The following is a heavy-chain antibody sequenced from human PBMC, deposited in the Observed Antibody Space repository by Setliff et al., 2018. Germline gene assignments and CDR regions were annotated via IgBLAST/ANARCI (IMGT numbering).Heavy chain of an antibody. J-gene: IGHJ4*02. V-gene: IGHV1-3*04. CDR1: GYIFTGYY. Sequence: ASVKVSCKASGYIFTGYYIHWVRQAPGQGLEWIGYMDTGTGKKEYSQKFRDRVTIIRDTSATTAYVELHSLRSDDTAVYYCATGQHSGSWTLDQWGQGTLVTVSS. D-gene: IGHD6-13*01. CDR3: ATGQHSGSWTLDQ. CDR2: MDTGTGKK.